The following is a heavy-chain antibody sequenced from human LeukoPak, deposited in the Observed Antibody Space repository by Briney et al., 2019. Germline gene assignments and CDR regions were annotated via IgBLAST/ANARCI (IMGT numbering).Heavy chain of an antibody. CDR2: LNPNSGDT. CDR3: AIQGPYGSGSYSAFDL. J-gene: IGHJ3*01. CDR1: GYTFTGYY. Sequence: GASVKVSCKASGYTFTGYYMHWVRQAPGHGLEWMGWLNPNSGDTNYAQKFQGRVTMTRDTSISTAYMELRRLRSDDTAVYYCAIQGPYGSGSYSAFDLWGQGTMVTVSS. D-gene: IGHD3-10*01. V-gene: IGHV1-2*02.